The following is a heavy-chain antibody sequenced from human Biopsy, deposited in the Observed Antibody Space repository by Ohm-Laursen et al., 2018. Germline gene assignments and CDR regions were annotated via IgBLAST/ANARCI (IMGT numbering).Heavy chain of an antibody. CDR2: IKWNSGKI. Sequence: SLRLSCSASGFNLGDYAMHWVRQVPGKGLEWVSGIKWNSGKIDYADSVKGRFAISRDNAKNSLYLHMNSLRTEDSAFYYCARDTGTMVRGVLYQWGQGTQVTVSS. CDR3: ARDTGTMVRGVLYQ. V-gene: IGHV3-9*01. J-gene: IGHJ4*02. CDR1: GFNLGDYA. D-gene: IGHD3-10*01.